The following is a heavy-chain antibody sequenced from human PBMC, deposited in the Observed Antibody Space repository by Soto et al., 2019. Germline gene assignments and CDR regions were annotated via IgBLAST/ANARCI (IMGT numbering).Heavy chain of an antibody. CDR2: IYYSGST. J-gene: IGHJ4*02. CDR3: ARHYTPFDSSGY. CDR1: GDSICSSSYY. D-gene: IGHD6-25*01. Sequence: PSDTPSRMPTVSGDSICSSSYYWGWIRQPPGKGLEWIGSIYYSGSTYYNPSLKSRVTISVDTSKNQFSLKLSSVTAADTAVYYCARHYTPFDSSGYWGQGTLFTVS. V-gene: IGHV4-39*01.